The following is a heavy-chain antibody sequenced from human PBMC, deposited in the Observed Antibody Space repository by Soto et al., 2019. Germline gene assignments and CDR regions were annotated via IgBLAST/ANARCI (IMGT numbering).Heavy chain of an antibody. CDR1: GTTLSHFA. J-gene: IGHJ4*02. D-gene: IGHD3-22*01. Sequence: HVRLVQSGAEVKKTGSSVKVSCESSGTTLSHFAIGCVLQAPGQGLEWMGGIILPSGTPNYAQKFQGRVTISADESMTTAYMELRRLRSGDPAVFSCVRGPDYEADFDYWGQGTLVT. CDR2: IILPSGTP. CDR3: VRGPDYEADFDY. V-gene: IGHV1-69*12.